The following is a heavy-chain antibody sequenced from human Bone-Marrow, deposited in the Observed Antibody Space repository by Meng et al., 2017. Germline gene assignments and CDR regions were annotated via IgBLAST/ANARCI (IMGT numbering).Heavy chain of an antibody. Sequence: QVQLQHRGAGLLKPSATLSLTCVVSGGSFSDYYWSWIRQPPGKGLEWIGEINHSGSTNYNPSLESRATISVDTSQNNLSLKLSSVTAADSAVYYCARGPTTMAHDFDYWGQGTLVTVSS. CDR3: ARGPTTMAHDFDY. CDR2: INHSGST. CDR1: GGSFSDYY. D-gene: IGHD4-11*01. V-gene: IGHV4-34*01. J-gene: IGHJ4*02.